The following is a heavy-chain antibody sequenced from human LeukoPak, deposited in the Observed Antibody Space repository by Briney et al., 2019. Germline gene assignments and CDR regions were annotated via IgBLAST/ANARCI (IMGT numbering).Heavy chain of an antibody. J-gene: IGHJ3*02. D-gene: IGHD3-10*01. CDR2: INPNSGGT. Sequence: ASVKVSCKASGYTFTGYYMHWVRQAPGQGLEWMGWINPNSGGTNYAQKFQGRVTMTRDTSISTAYMELSRLRSDDTAVYYCARDKAGVLFDAFDIWGQGTMVTVSS. CDR3: ARDKAGVLFDAFDI. V-gene: IGHV1-2*02. CDR1: GYTFTGYY.